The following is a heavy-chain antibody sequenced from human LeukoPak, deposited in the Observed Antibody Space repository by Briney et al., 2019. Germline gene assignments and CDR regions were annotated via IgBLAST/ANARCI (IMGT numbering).Heavy chain of an antibody. CDR3: ARGPSGYHNT. J-gene: IGHJ4*02. CDR2: ISSSSSTI. CDR1: GFTFSSYS. D-gene: IGHD5-12*01. V-gene: IGHV3-48*01. Sequence: PGGSPRLSCAASGFTFSSYSMNWVRQAPGKGLEWVSYISSSSSTIYYADSVKGRFTISRDNAKNSLYLQMNSLRAEDTAVYYCARGPSGYHNTGGQGTLVTVSS.